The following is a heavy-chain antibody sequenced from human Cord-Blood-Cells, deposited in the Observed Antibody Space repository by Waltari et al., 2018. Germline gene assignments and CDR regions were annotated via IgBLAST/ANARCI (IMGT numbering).Heavy chain of an antibody. CDR3: ARDEVLGYSSSWYFDY. Sequence: QVQLQESGPGLVKPSGTLSLTCAVSGGSISSSNWWSWVRQPPGKGLGWIGEFNHSGRTNYNPSLKSRVSISVDKSKNQFSLKLSSVTAADTAVYYCARDEVLGYSSSWYFDYWGQGTLVTVSS. CDR1: GGSISSSNW. CDR2: FNHSGRT. V-gene: IGHV4-4*02. J-gene: IGHJ4*02. D-gene: IGHD6-13*01.